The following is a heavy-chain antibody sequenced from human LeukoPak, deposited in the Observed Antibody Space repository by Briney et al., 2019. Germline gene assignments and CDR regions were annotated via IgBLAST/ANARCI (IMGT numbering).Heavy chain of an antibody. Sequence: PGGSLRLSCAASGFTFSDYYMSWIRQAPGKGLEWVSYISSSGSTIYYADSVKGRFTISRDNAKNSLYLQMNSLRAEDTAVYYWAAGYYVLNSSGYVEYFQHWGQGTLVTVSS. V-gene: IGHV3-11*01. J-gene: IGHJ1*01. CDR3: AAGYYVLNSSGYVEYFQH. CDR1: GFTFSDYY. D-gene: IGHD3-22*01. CDR2: ISSSGSTI.